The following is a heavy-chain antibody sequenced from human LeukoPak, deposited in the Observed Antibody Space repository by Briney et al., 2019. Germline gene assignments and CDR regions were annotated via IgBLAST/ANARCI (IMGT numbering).Heavy chain of an antibody. Sequence: SETLSLTCSVSGDSVSGFYWSWIRQPAGKGLEWIGRIYTSGNTRDTSTKYNPSLRSRVSMSVDTSKNQFSLKLRSVTAADTAIYYCAIDIFSSGWWDYSDYWGQGILVTVSS. CDR2: IYTSGNT. V-gene: IGHV4-4*07. D-gene: IGHD6-19*01. CDR3: AIDIFSSGWWDYSDY. CDR1: GDSVSGFY. J-gene: IGHJ4*02.